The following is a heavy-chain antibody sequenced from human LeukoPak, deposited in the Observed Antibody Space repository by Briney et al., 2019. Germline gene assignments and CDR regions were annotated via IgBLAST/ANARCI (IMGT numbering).Heavy chain of an antibody. J-gene: IGHJ4*02. CDR3: ARAPNYYDSSGYYYFDY. CDR1: GGSISSYY. D-gene: IGHD3-22*01. CDR2: IYYSGST. Sequence: SETLSLTCTVSGGSISSYYWSWIRQPPWKGLEWIGYIYYSGSTNYNPSLKSRVTISVDTSKNQFSLKLSSVTAADTAVYYCARAPNYYDSSGYYYFDYWGQGTLVTVSS. V-gene: IGHV4-59*01.